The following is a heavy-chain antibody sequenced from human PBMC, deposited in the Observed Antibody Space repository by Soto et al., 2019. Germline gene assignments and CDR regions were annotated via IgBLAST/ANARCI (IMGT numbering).Heavy chain of an antibody. CDR1: GGTFSNYA. V-gene: IGHV1-69*13. J-gene: IGHJ4*02. Sequence: SVKVSCKASGGTFSNYAFSWVRQAPGQGLEWMGGILPIFTTATYAPKFQDRVTITADESTSTVYMDLSSLRSEDTALYYCAKDIGFQQHLFVFDNWGQGTLVTVS. CDR3: AKDIGFQQHLFVFDN. CDR2: ILPIFTTA. D-gene: IGHD6-13*01.